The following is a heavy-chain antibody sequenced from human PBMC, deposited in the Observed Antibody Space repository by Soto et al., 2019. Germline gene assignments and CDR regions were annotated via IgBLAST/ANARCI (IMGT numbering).Heavy chain of an antibody. J-gene: IGHJ6*02. Sequence: GSLRLSCAGAGFTFRNHAINWVRQAPGKGLEWVSALSGSGGTTYYADSVKGRFTISRDNSNNTLYLQMHSLRAEDTAVYYCAKGKGLSLWYYGMDVWGQGTTVTVSS. V-gene: IGHV3-23*01. CDR2: LSGSGGTT. CDR1: GFTFRNHA. D-gene: IGHD2-15*01. CDR3: AKGKGLSLWYYGMDV.